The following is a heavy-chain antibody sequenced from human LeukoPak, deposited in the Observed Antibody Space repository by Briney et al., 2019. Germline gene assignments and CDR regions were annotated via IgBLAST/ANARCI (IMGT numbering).Heavy chain of an antibody. Sequence: GGSLRLSCAASGFTFSSYAMSWVRQAPGKGLELVSAISGSGGSTYYADPVKGRFTISRDNSKNTLYLQMNSLRAEDTAVYYCASPKAAGTNYFGYWGQGTLVTVSS. CDR3: ASPKAAGTNYFGY. CDR2: ISGSGGST. V-gene: IGHV3-23*01. J-gene: IGHJ4*02. D-gene: IGHD6-13*01. CDR1: GFTFSSYA.